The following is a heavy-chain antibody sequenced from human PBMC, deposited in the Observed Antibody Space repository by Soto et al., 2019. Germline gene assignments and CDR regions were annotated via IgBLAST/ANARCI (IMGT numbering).Heavy chain of an antibody. J-gene: IGHJ6*02. Sequence: SAPLSLTCPVSIGSISNYYWTWIRQPPGKGLECIGYVSYSGNINYSTSLKSRVTISVDTSKKQVSLNMNSVTAADSAVYYCARVIRMNGYYCLDVWGQGNKV. CDR2: VSYSGNI. CDR3: ARVIRMNGYYCLDV. V-gene: IGHV4-59*01. D-gene: IGHD3-9*01. CDR1: IGSISNYY.